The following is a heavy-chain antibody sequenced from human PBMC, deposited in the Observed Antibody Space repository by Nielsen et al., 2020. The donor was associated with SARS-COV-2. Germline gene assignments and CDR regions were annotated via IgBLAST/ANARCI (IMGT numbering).Heavy chain of an antibody. CDR2: IYYSGST. CDR3: ASTDSGSYAFDY. CDR1: GGSISSYY. Sequence: SETLSLTCTVSGGSISSYYWSWIRQPPGKGLEWIGYIYYSGSTYYNPSLKSRVTISVDTSKNQFSLKLSSVTAADTAVYYCASTDSGSYAFDYWGQGTLVTVSS. V-gene: IGHV4-59*06. D-gene: IGHD1-26*01. J-gene: IGHJ4*02.